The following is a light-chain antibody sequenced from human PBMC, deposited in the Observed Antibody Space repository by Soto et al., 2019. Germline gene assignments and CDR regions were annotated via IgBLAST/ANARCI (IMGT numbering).Light chain of an antibody. CDR1: QDISNY. CDR3: QQDDNLPPT. J-gene: IGKJ5*01. V-gene: IGKV1-33*01. Sequence: DIQMTQSPSSLSASVGDRVTITCHASQDISNYLNWYQKKPGKAPKLLIYDASNLETGVPSRFSGSGSGTDFTFTISSLQPEDIATYYCQQDDNLPPTFGQRTRLEIK. CDR2: DAS.